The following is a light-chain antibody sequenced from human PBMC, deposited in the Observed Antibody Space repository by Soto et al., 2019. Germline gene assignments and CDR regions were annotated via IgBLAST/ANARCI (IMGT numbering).Light chain of an antibody. CDR2: KAS. CDR3: QQYHSYSLT. Sequence: DIQKTQSPSTLSASVGGRVTIPCRASQSISSWLAWYQQKPGKAPKLLIYKASSLEGGVPSRFSGSGSGTDFTLTISSLQPDDFATYYCQQYHSYSLTFGGGTKVDI. V-gene: IGKV1-5*03. J-gene: IGKJ4*01. CDR1: QSISSW.